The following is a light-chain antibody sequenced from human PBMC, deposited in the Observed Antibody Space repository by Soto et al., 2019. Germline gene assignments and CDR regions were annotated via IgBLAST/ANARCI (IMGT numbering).Light chain of an antibody. CDR1: PSVSNS. V-gene: IGKV3-20*01. CDR2: GAP. Sequence: SLSPAALSVYQGERATLSFRASPSVSNSLAWYQHKPGQAPRLLIYGAPNRATGIPDRFGGSGSGTDFTLTISRLEPEDFAVYYCQPYGSSGTFGQGSKVDIK. J-gene: IGKJ1*01. CDR3: QPYGSSGT.